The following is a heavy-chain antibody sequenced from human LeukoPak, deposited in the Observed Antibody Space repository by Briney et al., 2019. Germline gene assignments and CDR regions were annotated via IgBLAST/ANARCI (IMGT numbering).Heavy chain of an antibody. J-gene: IGHJ6*02. CDR1: GFTFSNYA. CDR2: ISDSAVGT. D-gene: IGHD2-15*01. CDR3: ARDDIVVVVAATRPEIDYYYGMDV. Sequence: TGGSLRLSCATSGFTFSNYAMSWVRQAPGKGLEWVSIISDSAVGTYYTDSVKGRFTISRDNSKNTLYLQMNSLRAEDTAVYYCARDDIVVVVAATRPEIDYYYGMDVWGQGTTVTVSS. V-gene: IGHV3-23*01.